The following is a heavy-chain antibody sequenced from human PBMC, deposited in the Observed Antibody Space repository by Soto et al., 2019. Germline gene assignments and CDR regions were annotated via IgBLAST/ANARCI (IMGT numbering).Heavy chain of an antibody. CDR1: GGSISGYY. CDR2: IYSGNT. D-gene: IGHD4-4*01. V-gene: IGHV4-59*08. CDR3: GIMSTHSNYAY. Sequence: QVQLQESGPGVVKPSETLSLTCTISGGSISGYYWTWIRQSPGKGLEYIGYIYSGNTNYNPSLNSRVTLAVDTSKNQFSLELSSVTAADTAGYYCGIMSTHSNYAYWGQGTLVTVSS. J-gene: IGHJ4*02.